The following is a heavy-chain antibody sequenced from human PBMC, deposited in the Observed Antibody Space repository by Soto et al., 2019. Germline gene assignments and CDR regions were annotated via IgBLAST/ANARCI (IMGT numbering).Heavy chain of an antibody. V-gene: IGHV4-31*03. CDR1: GGSISSGGYY. D-gene: IGHD5-18*01. Sequence: QVQLQESGPGLVKPSQTLSLTCTVSGGSISSGGYYWSWIRQHPGKGLEWIGYIYYSGSTYYNPSLKSRVTISVETAKNQFSLKLSSVTAADTAVYYCARGFRTAMVAWGLPGLDYWGQGTLVTVSS. CDR2: IYYSGST. CDR3: ARGFRTAMVAWGLPGLDY. J-gene: IGHJ4*02.